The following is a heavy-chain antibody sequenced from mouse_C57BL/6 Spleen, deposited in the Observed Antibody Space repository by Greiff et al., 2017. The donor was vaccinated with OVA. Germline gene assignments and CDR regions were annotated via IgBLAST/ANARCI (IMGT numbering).Heavy chain of an antibody. J-gene: IGHJ2*01. CDR3: TRRGYDSPSE. Sequence: QVQLQQSGAELVRPGASVTLSCKASGYTFTDYEMHWVKQTPVHGLEWIGAIDPETGGTAYNQKFKGKAILTADKSSSTAYMALRSLTSEDSAVYYCTRRGYDSPSEWGQGTTLTVSS. V-gene: IGHV1-15*01. CDR2: IDPETGGT. D-gene: IGHD2-4*01. CDR1: GYTFTDYE.